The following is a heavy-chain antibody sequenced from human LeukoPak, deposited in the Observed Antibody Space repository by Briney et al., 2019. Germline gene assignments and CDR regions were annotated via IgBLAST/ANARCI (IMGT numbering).Heavy chain of an antibody. Sequence: SETLSLTCTVSGDSISSGDYYWSWSRQPPGKGLEWIGYIYYSGSTYYNPSLKSRVTISVDTSKNQFSLKLNSVTAADTAVYFCARGSMPDYWGQGTLVTVSS. J-gene: IGHJ4*02. D-gene: IGHD2/OR15-2a*01. CDR1: GDSISSGDYY. V-gene: IGHV4-30-4*08. CDR2: IYYSGST. CDR3: ARGSMPDY.